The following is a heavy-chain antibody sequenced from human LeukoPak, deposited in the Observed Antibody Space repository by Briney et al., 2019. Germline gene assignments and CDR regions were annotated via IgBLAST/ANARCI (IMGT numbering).Heavy chain of an antibody. D-gene: IGHD5-18*01. Sequence: TGGSLRLSCVASGFTFSSYWMHWVRQAPGKGLVWLSRINSDGSRTSYADSVRGRFTISRDNAKNTLQLQMNSLRAEDTAVYYCASDTVNTALGIDYWGQGTLVTVSS. CDR3: ASDTVNTALGIDY. V-gene: IGHV3-74*01. CDR1: GFTFSSYW. CDR2: INSDGSRT. J-gene: IGHJ4*02.